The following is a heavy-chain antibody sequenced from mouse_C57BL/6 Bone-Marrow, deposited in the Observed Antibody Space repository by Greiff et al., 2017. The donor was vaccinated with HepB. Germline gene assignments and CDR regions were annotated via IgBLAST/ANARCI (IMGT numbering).Heavy chain of an antibody. D-gene: IGHD1-1*01. CDR2: IYPRSGNT. V-gene: IGHV1-81*01. CDR1: GYTFTSYG. Sequence: QVQLQHSGAELARPGASVKLSCKASGYTFTSYGISWVKQRTGQGLEWIGEIYPRSGNTYYNEKFKGKATLTADKSSSTAYMELRSLTSEDSAVYFCARSLHYYGSSSYWYFDVWGTGTTVTVSS. CDR3: ARSLHYYGSSSYWYFDV. J-gene: IGHJ1*03.